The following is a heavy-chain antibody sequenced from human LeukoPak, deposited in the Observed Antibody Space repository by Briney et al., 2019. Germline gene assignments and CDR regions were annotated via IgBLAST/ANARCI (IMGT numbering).Heavy chain of an antibody. D-gene: IGHD4/OR15-4a*01. V-gene: IGHV4-59*01. J-gene: IGHJ4*02. CDR2: IHYSGST. CDR3: ARDAGATAY. CDR1: GVFISTDY. Sequence: SETLSLTCTVSGVFISTDYWTWVRQPPGKRLEWIGYIHYSGSTTYNPSLQSRVTISIDTSKNQFSLRLTSVTSADTAVYYCARDAGATAYWGQGALVTVSS.